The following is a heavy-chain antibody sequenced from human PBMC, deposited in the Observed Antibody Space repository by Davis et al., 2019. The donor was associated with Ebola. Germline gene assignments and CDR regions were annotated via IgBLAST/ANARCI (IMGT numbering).Heavy chain of an antibody. CDR1: GGSISSGDYY. D-gene: IGHD3-22*01. V-gene: IGHV4-30-4*01. CDR3: ARDYYDSSGYYWGLRYFDL. J-gene: IGHJ2*01. CDR2: IYYSGST. Sequence: PSETLSLTCTVSGGSISSGDYYWSWIRQPPGKGLEWIGYIYYSGSTYYNPSLKSRVTISVDTSKHQFSLKLSSVTAADTAVYYCARDYYDSSGYYWGLRYFDLWGRGTLVTVSS.